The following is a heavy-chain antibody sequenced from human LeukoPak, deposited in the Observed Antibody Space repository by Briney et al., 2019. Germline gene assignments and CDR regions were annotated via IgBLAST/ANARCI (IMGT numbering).Heavy chain of an antibody. CDR1: GFTFSSYS. D-gene: IGHD3-10*02. Sequence: GGSLRLSCAASGFTFSSYSMNWVRQAPGKGLEWVSSISSSSSYIYYADSVKGRFTISRDNAKNSLYLQMNSLRAEDTAVYYCAELGIAMIGGVWGKGTTATISS. CDR2: ISSSSSYI. V-gene: IGHV3-21*01. J-gene: IGHJ6*04. CDR3: AELGIAMIGGV.